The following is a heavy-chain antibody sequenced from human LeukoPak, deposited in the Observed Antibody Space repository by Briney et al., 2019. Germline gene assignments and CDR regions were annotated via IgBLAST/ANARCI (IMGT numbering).Heavy chain of an antibody. D-gene: IGHD3-10*01. CDR1: GYTFTGYY. CDR2: INPNSGGT. V-gene: IGHV1-2*06. Sequence: ASVKVSCKASGYTFTGYYMHWVRQAPGQGLEWMGRINPNSGGTNYAQKLQGRVTMTRDTSISTAYMELSRLRSDDTAVYYCARDYYGSGSYYDGGYWGQGTLVTVSS. CDR3: ARDYYGSGSYYDGGY. J-gene: IGHJ4*02.